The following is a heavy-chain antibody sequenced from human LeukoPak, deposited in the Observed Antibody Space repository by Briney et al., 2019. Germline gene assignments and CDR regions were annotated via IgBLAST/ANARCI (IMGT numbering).Heavy chain of an antibody. D-gene: IGHD2-2*01. Sequence: GGSLRLSCAASGFTFSSYAMSWVRQAPGKGLEWVSAISGSGGSTYYADSVKGRFTISRDNSKNTLYLQMNSLRAEDTAVYYCAKDYCSSTSCYVRYAFDIWGQGTMVTVSS. V-gene: IGHV3-23*01. CDR3: AKDYCSSTSCYVRYAFDI. J-gene: IGHJ3*02. CDR2: ISGSGGST. CDR1: GFTFSSYA.